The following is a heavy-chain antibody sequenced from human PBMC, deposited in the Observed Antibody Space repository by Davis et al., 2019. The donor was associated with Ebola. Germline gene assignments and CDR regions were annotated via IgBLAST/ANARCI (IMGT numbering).Heavy chain of an antibody. J-gene: IGHJ6*04. V-gene: IGHV7-4-1*02. Sequence: ASVKVSCKASGYSFTTYGMHWVRQAPGQGLEWMGWINTNTGNPTYAEGFTGRSVFSLDTSVSTAYLQISSLKAEDSAIYYCARSSYSWYFSGMDVWGKGTTVTVSS. CDR2: INTNTGNP. CDR1: GYSFTTYG. D-gene: IGHD6-13*01. CDR3: ARSSYSWYFSGMDV.